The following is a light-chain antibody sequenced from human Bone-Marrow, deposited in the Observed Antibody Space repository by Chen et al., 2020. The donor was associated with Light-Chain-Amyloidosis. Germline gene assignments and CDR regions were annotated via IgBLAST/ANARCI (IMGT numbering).Light chain of an antibody. Sequence: EIVLTQSPGTLSLSPGEGANLSCRASQTISINYLTWYQQKFGQAPRLLIYGSSSRATGIPDRFTGSGSGTDFTLTINRLEPEDFEMYYCQQYGTSPLTFGGGTKVEIK. CDR1: QTISINY. J-gene: IGKJ4*01. V-gene: IGKV3-20*01. CDR3: QQYGTSPLT. CDR2: GSS.